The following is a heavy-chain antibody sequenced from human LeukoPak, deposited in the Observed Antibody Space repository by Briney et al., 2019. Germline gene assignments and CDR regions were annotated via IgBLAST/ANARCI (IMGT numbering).Heavy chain of an antibody. CDR1: GYSISSGYY. CDR3: ARRAQNTAMVLVFDY. Sequence: PSETLSLTCAVSGYSISSGYYWGWIRQPPGKGLEWIGSIYHSGSTYYNPSLKSRVTISADTSKNQFSLKLSSVTAADTAVYYCARRAQNTAMVLVFDYWGQGTLVTVPS. D-gene: IGHD5-18*01. V-gene: IGHV4-38-2*01. CDR2: IYHSGST. J-gene: IGHJ4*02.